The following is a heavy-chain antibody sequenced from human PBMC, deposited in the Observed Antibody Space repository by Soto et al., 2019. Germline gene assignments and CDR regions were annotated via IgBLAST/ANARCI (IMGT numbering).Heavy chain of an antibody. J-gene: IGHJ4*02. Sequence: GGSLSLSCAASGFTFSSYSMNWVRQAPGKGLEWVSYISSSSSTIYYADSVKGRFTISRDNAKNSLYLQMNSLRAEDTAVYYCARGMPDTAMVDDYWGQGTLVTVSS. V-gene: IGHV3-48*01. CDR1: GFTFSSYS. D-gene: IGHD5-18*01. CDR2: ISSSSSTI. CDR3: ARGMPDTAMVDDY.